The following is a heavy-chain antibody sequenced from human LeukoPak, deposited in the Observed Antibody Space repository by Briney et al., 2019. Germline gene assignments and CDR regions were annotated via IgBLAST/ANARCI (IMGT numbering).Heavy chain of an antibody. CDR1: GGSISSYY. CDR2: IYHSGST. Sequence: PSETLSLTCTVSGGSISSYYWSWIRQPPGKGLEWIGEIYHSGSTNYNPSLKSRVTISVDKSKNQFSLKLSSVTAADTAVYYCARFHYNWNYGWFDPWGQGTLVTVSS. J-gene: IGHJ5*02. V-gene: IGHV4-59*12. D-gene: IGHD1-7*01. CDR3: ARFHYNWNYGWFDP.